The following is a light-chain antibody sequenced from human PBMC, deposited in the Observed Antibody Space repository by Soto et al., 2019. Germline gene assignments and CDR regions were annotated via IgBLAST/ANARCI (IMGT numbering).Light chain of an antibody. V-gene: IGKV3-20*01. CDR3: QQYSDLPYT. Sequence: EIVLTQSPGTLSLSPRERATLSCRASQRISSRNLAWFQQKPGQAPRLLIYGASSRATGIPDRFSDSGSVTDFTLTINRLEPEDFAVYYCQQYSDLPYTFGQGTKLEVK. J-gene: IGKJ2*01. CDR1: QRISSRN. CDR2: GAS.